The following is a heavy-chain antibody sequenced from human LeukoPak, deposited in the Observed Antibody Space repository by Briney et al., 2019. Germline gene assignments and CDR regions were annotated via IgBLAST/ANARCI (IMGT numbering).Heavy chain of an antibody. Sequence: SDTLSLTCTVSGGSISSSGYSWGYIRQPPGKGLEWMGTTYYSGSTNYNPSLKSRVTISVDTSKKQFSLKLSSVTAADTAVYYCAKAGGVYCSSTSCYVSWGQGTLVTVSS. J-gene: IGHJ4*02. D-gene: IGHD2-2*01. CDR2: TYYSGST. CDR1: GGSISSSGYS. V-gene: IGHV4-39*07. CDR3: AKAGGVYCSSTSCYVS.